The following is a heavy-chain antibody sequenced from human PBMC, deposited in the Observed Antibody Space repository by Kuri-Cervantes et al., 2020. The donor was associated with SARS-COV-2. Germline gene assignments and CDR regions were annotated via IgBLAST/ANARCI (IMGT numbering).Heavy chain of an antibody. Sequence: GGSLRLSCAASGFTFSSYGMHWVRQAPGKGLEWVAVISYDGSNKYYADSVKGRFTISRDNSKNTLYLQMNSLRAEDTAVYYCAKRYFDWPFDLWGRGTLVTVSS. CDR3: AKRYFDWPFDL. D-gene: IGHD3-9*01. V-gene: IGHV3-30*12. J-gene: IGHJ2*01. CDR1: GFTFSSYG. CDR2: ISYDGSNK.